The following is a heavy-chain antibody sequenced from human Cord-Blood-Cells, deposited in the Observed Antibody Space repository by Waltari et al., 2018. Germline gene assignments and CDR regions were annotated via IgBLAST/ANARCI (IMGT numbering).Heavy chain of an antibody. J-gene: IGHJ4*02. Sequence: QLQLQESGPGLVKPSETLSLTCTVSGGSISSSSYYWGWIRQPPGKGLEWIGGIYYSGGTHDNPSLRRRVTISVDTSKNQFSLKLSSVTAADTAVYYCARPLVYCGGDCYSDYWGQGTLVTVSS. D-gene: IGHD2-21*02. CDR3: ARPLVYCGGDCYSDY. CDR1: GGSISSSSYY. CDR2: IYYSGGT. V-gene: IGHV4-39*01.